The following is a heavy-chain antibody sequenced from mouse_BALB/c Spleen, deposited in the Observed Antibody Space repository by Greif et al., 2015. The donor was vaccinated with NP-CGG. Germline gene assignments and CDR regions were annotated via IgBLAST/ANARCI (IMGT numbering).Heavy chain of an antibody. V-gene: IGHV1S130*01. CDR1: GYTFTSSW. CDR3: ARGGPNLRHFDY. D-gene: IGHD4-1*01. J-gene: IGHJ2*01. Sequence: QVQLQQSGSVLVRPGASVKLSCKASGYTFTSSWMHWAKQRPGQGLEWIGEIHPNSGNTNYNEKFKGKATLTVDTSSSTAYVDLSSLTSEDSAVYYCARGGPNLRHFDYWGQGTTLTVSS. CDR2: IHPNSGNT.